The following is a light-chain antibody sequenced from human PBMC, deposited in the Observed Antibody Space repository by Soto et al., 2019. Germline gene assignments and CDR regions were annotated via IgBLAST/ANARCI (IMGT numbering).Light chain of an antibody. CDR1: QSIRYW. Sequence: DIQMTQSPSTLSASVGDRATITCRASQSIRYWLAWFRQKPGKAPRLLIYEASRSESGVPSRISGSGSGTEFTLTISSLQADDFATYYCQQYTSYPWTFGQGTKVDIK. CDR2: EAS. V-gene: IGKV1-5*03. J-gene: IGKJ1*01. CDR3: QQYTSYPWT.